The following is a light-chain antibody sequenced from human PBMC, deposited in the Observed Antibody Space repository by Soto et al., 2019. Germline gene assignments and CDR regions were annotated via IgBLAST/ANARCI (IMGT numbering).Light chain of an antibody. V-gene: IGKV1-27*01. CDR3: QKYNNAPRT. J-gene: IGKJ1*01. Sequence: DIQMTQSPSSLSASVGDTVTITCRASQGISNYLAWYQQKPGQVPNLLIYAASTLQSGVPSRFSGSGSGTDYTLTISSLRPEDVATYCCQKYNNAPRTFGQGTKVEI. CDR1: QGISNY. CDR2: AAS.